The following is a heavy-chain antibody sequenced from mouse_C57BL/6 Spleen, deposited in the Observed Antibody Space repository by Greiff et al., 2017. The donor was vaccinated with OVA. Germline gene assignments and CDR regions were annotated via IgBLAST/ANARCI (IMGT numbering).Heavy chain of an antibody. D-gene: IGHD1-1*01. Sequence: VQLQHPGAELVRPGSSVKLSCKASGYTFTSYWMHWVKQRPIQGLEWIGNIDPSDSETHYNQKFKDKATLTVDKSSSTAYMQLSSLTSEDSAVYYCARSDYYGSSYYFDYWGQGTTLTVSS. CDR3: ARSDYYGSSYYFDY. J-gene: IGHJ2*01. CDR2: IDPSDSET. V-gene: IGHV1-52*01. CDR1: GYTFTSYW.